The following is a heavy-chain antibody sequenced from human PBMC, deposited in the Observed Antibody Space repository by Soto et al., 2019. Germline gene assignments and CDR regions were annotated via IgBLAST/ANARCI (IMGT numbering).Heavy chain of an antibody. J-gene: IGHJ5*02. V-gene: IGHV3-74*01. CDR3: VKRGEYNSGFGH. CDR1: GFTFSSFW. D-gene: IGHD4-17*01. Sequence: EVQLVESGGGLVQPGGSLRLSCAVSGFTFSSFWMHWVRQDPGKGLVWVSRINPDGSSISYGDSVKGRFTISRDNAKNTLYLQMDSVRVDDTTVYYCVKRGEYNSGFGHWGQGTLVTVSS. CDR2: INPDGSSI.